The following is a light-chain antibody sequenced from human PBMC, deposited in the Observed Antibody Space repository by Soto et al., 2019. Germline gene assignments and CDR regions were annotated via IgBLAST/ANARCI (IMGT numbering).Light chain of an antibody. J-gene: IGLJ2*01. V-gene: IGLV2-23*01. Sequence: QSALTQPASVSGSPGQSATISCTGTSSDVGTYNLVTWYQQHPGKAPKLIVYEGNKRPSGVSNRFSASKSGNTASLTISGLQAEDEADYYCCSYAPSRTLLFGGGTKLTVL. CDR2: EGN. CDR3: CSYAPSRTLL. CDR1: SSDVGTYNL.